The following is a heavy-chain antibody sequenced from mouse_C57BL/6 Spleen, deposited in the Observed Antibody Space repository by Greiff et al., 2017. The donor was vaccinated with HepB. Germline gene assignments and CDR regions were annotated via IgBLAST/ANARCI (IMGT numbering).Heavy chain of an antibody. CDR2: IWRGGST. CDR1: GFSLTSYG. Sequence: QVQLQQSGPGLVQPSQSLSITCTVSGFSLTSYGVHWVRQSPGKGLEWLGVIWRGGSTDYNAAFMPRLSITKDNSKSQVFFKMNSLQADDTAIYYCAKRGFAYWGQGTLVTVSA. CDR3: AKRGFAY. V-gene: IGHV2-5*01. J-gene: IGHJ3*01.